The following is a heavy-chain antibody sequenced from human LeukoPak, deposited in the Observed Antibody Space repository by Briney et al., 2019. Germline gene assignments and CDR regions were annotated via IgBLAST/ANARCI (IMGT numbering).Heavy chain of an antibody. CDR2: VSGSGSST. Sequence: GVSLRLSCAASGFTFSNYAMSWVRQAPGKGLEWVSAVSGSGSSTYYADSVKGRLTISRDNTKTTLYLKMNSLRAEDTAVYYSAKAGKTIQGWQRLYYYYMDVWGKGTTVTVSS. D-gene: IGHD5-18*01. V-gene: IGHV3-23*01. J-gene: IGHJ6*03. CDR1: GFTFSNYA. CDR3: AKAGKTIQGWQRLYYYYMDV.